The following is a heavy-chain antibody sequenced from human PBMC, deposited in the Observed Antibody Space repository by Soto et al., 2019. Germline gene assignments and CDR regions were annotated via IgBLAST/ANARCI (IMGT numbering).Heavy chain of an antibody. Sequence: AETLSLTCAVSGVSVTGTSFYWSGIRQAPGKGLEWIGYFHYGGRNNYNPSLKSRVSISVDTAKNQFSLQLTSVTDADTALYFCVRDRAFSYAYDVWGQGSLVTVSS. V-gene: IGHV4-61*01. CDR3: VRDRAFSYAYDV. CDR2: FHYGGRN. D-gene: IGHD3-16*01. J-gene: IGHJ4*02. CDR1: GVSVTGTSFY.